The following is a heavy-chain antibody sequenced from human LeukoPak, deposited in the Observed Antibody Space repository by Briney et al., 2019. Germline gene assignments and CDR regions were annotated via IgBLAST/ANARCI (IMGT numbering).Heavy chain of an antibody. CDR1: GGSISTSNW. J-gene: IGHJ4*02. D-gene: IGHD3-10*01. CDR2: IYHSGST. V-gene: IGHV4-4*02. CDR3: ANSGGARGY. Sequence: PSGTLSLTCAVPGGSISTSNWWSWVRQPPGKGLEWIGQIYHSGSTNYSPSLKSRVTMSADKSKNQFSLELSSVTAADTAVYYCANSGGARGYWGQGTLVTVSS.